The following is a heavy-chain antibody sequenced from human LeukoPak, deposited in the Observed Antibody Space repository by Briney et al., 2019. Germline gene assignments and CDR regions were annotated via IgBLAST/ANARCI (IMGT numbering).Heavy chain of an antibody. CDR2: IYYSGST. Sequence: PGGSLRLSCAASGFTFSSYSMNWIRQPPGKGLEWIGYIYYSGSTNYNPSLKSRVTISVDTSKNQFSLKLSSVTAADTAVYYCARGQLNYYDFWSGYSHYYYYYYMDVWGKGTTVTVSS. V-gene: IGHV4-59*01. CDR1: GFTFSSYS. D-gene: IGHD3-3*01. J-gene: IGHJ6*03. CDR3: ARGQLNYYDFWSGYSHYYYYYYMDV.